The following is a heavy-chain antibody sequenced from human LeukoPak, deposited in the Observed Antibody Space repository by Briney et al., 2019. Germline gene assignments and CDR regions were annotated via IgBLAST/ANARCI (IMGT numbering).Heavy chain of an antibody. Sequence: GGSLRLSCAASGFTFSSYGMHWVRQAPGKGLEWVAVISYDGSNKYYADSVKGRFTISRDNSKNTLYLQMNSLRAEDTAVYYCAREFREMVRGVIISYWGQGTLVTVSS. CDR1: GFTFSSYG. D-gene: IGHD3-10*01. J-gene: IGHJ4*02. CDR3: AREFREMVRGVIISY. CDR2: ISYDGSNK. V-gene: IGHV3-30*19.